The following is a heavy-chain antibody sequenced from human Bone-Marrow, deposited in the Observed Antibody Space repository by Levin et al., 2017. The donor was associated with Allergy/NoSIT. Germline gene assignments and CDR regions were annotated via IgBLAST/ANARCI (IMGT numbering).Heavy chain of an antibody. D-gene: IGHD4-17*01. CDR1: GGSIRSGNYY. Sequence: SETLSLTCTVSGGSIRSGNYYWNWIRQHPGKGLEWIGYIYYNGRTSYNPSLKSRLSISVDTSRNQFSLKVNSVTAADTAVYYCARSPQDGDYLSDLCFDYWGQGALVTVSS. CDR3: ARSPQDGDYLSDLCFDY. J-gene: IGHJ4*02. V-gene: IGHV4-31*03. CDR2: IYYNGRT.